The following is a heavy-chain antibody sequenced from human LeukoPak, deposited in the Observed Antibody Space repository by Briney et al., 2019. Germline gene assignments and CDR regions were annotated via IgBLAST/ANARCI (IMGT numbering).Heavy chain of an antibody. V-gene: IGHV1-3*01. Sequence: ASVKVSCKASGYTFTSYTTHWVRQAPGQRLEWMGWINAGNGNTKYSQKFQGRVTITRDTSASTAYMELSSLRSEDTAVYYCARVPGLWLTFDYWGQGTLVTVSS. CDR2: INAGNGNT. CDR1: GYTFTSYT. CDR3: ARVPGLWLTFDY. D-gene: IGHD5-18*01. J-gene: IGHJ4*02.